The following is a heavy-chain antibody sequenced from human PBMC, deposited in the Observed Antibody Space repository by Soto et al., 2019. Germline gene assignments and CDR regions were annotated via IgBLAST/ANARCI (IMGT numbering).Heavy chain of an antibody. Sequence: KPSETLSLTCTVSGGSISSSSYYWGWIRQPPGKGLEWIGSIYYSGSTYYNPSLKSRVTISVDTSKNQFSLKLSSVTAADTAVYYCARLTRGYDLRRGPNWFDPWGQGTQVTVSS. D-gene: IGHD3-3*01. CDR2: IYYSGST. J-gene: IGHJ5*02. CDR3: ARLTRGYDLRRGPNWFDP. V-gene: IGHV4-39*01. CDR1: GGSISSSSYY.